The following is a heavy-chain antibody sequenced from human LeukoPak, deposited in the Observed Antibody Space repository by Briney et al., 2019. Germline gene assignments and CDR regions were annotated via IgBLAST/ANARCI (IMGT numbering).Heavy chain of an antibody. V-gene: IGHV3-23*01. CDR1: GXTYSSHA. J-gene: IGHJ5*02. CDR2: ISGSGGNT. CDR3: AKVTSWSFT. D-gene: IGHD2-2*01. Sequence: PGGSLRLSCAASGXTYSSHAMSWARQAPGKGLEWVSVISGSGGNTYYADSVKGRFTISRDNSKDTLFLQMNSLRAEDTAVYYCAKVTSWSFTWGQGTLVTVSS.